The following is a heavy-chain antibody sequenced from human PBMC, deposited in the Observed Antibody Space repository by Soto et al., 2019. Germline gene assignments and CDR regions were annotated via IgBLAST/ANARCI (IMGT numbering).Heavy chain of an antibody. V-gene: IGHV1-69*06. CDR3: ARYRTDSGYCTNWLDP. CDR1: GGTFGSDA. Sequence: SVKVSCKASGGTFGSDAITWVRQSPGQGLEWVGRIIPIFGTTNYAQNLQGRVTISADKSTLTSYMELHSLTSDDTALYYCARYRTDSGYCTNWLDPWGRGTQVTVSS. CDR2: IIPIFGTT. J-gene: IGHJ5*02. D-gene: IGHD3-22*01.